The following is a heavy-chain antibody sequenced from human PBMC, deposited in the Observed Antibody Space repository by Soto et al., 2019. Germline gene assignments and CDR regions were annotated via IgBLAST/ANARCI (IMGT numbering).Heavy chain of an antibody. CDR1: GGSISSNY. V-gene: IGHV4-59*01. CDR3: ARYRREAVAGYTLDN. Sequence: LSLTCTVSGGSISSNYWTWIRQPPGKGLEWIGYVYNSGSTNCNPSLKSRVTISEDTSKSQFSLKVNSMTAADTAVYYCARYRREAVAGYTLDNWGQGSLVTVSS. J-gene: IGHJ4*02. D-gene: IGHD6-13*01. CDR2: VYNSGST.